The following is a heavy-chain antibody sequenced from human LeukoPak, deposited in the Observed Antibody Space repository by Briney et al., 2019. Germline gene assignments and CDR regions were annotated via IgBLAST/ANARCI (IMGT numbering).Heavy chain of an antibody. Sequence: ASVKVSCKASGYTFTSYGISWVRQAPGQGLEWMGWISAYNGNTNYAQKLQGRVTMTTDTSTSTAYMELRSLRSDDTAVYYCARDSERITMVRGAPHYYYYYYMDVWGKGTTVTVSS. J-gene: IGHJ6*03. CDR1: GYTFTSYG. V-gene: IGHV1-18*01. D-gene: IGHD3-10*01. CDR3: ARDSERITMVRGAPHYYYYYYMDV. CDR2: ISAYNGNT.